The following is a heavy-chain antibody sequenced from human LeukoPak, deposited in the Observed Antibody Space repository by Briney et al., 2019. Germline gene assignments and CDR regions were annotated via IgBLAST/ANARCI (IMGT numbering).Heavy chain of an antibody. V-gene: IGHV3-23*01. J-gene: IGHJ6*03. D-gene: IGHD3-3*01. CDR2: ISGSGGSS. CDR3: AKDQYDFWRGHYAPNMDV. Sequence: PGGSLRLSCAASGFTFSSYAMSWVRQAPGKGLEWVSAISGSGGSSYYADSVKGRFTISRDNSKNTLFLQINSLRTEDTAVYHCAKDQYDFWRGHYAPNMDVWGKGTTVTVSS. CDR1: GFTFSSYA.